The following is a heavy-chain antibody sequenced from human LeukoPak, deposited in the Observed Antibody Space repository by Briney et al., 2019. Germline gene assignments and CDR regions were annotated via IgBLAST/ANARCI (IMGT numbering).Heavy chain of an antibody. J-gene: IGHJ4*02. D-gene: IGHD3-22*01. CDR1: GDSISSRNNY. Sequence: SQTLSLTCTVSGDSISSRNNYWSWIRQSADKGLEWIGRIYTSGSTNYNPSLKSRVTMSLDTSKNQFSLRLSSVTAADTAVYYCARDTYYYHSSGYYGVFDYWGQGILATLYS. V-gene: IGHV4-61*02. CDR2: IYTSGST. CDR3: ARDTYYYHSSGYYGVFDY.